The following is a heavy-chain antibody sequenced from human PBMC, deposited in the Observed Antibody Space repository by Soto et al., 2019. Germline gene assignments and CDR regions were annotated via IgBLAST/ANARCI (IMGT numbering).Heavy chain of an antibody. Sequence: QVHLVESGGGVVQPGTSLRLSCAASGFTFRNYAMHWVRQSPAKGLAWLAVISFDGANIFYADAAKGRFTISRDNSKETLYLQLDSLRPEDTGVYFCARDPYGGYIFDSWRQGTQVTLSS. CDR1: GFTFRNYA. CDR3: ARDPYGGYIFDS. V-gene: IGHV3-30-3*01. D-gene: IGHD5-12*01. J-gene: IGHJ4*02. CDR2: ISFDGANI.